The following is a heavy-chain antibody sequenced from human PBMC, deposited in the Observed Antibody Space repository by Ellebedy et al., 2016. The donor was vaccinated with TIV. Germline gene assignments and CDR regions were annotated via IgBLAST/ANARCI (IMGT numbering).Heavy chain of an antibody. D-gene: IGHD4-17*01. CDR2: ICHDGSNK. J-gene: IGHJ6*02. CDR3: AREAVTRNYYYGMDV. Sequence: GESLKISCAAPGFIFSRYGMHWVRQAPGKGLEWVAVICHDGSNKYYADSVKGRFTISRDNSKNTLYLQMNSLRAEDTGIYYCAREAVTRNYYYGMDVWGQGTTVTVFS. V-gene: IGHV3-33*01. CDR1: GFIFSRYG.